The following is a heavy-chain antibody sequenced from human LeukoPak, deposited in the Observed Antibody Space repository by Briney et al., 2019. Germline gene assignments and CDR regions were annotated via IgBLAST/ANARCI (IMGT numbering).Heavy chain of an antibody. CDR3: ATDRDAVGWFDP. CDR2: FDPEDGET. V-gene: IGHV1-24*01. J-gene: IGHJ5*02. D-gene: IGHD2-21*02. Sequence: GASVKVSCKVSGYTLTELSMHWVRQAPGKGLEWMGGFDPEDGETIYAQKFQGRVTMTEDTSTDTVYMELSSLRSEDTAVYYCATDRDAVGWFDPWGQGTLVTVSS. CDR1: GYTLTELS.